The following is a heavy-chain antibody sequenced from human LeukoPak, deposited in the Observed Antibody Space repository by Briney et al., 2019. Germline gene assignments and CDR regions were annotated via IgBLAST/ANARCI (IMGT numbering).Heavy chain of an antibody. J-gene: IGHJ4*02. Sequence: GGSLRLSCAASGFTFSSYGMSWARQAPGKGLEWVSAISGSGGSTYYADSVKGRFTISRDNSKNTLYLQMNSLRAEDTAVYYCAGRRYGSGSYIIDYWGQGTLVTVSS. CDR1: GFTFSSYG. V-gene: IGHV3-23*01. CDR3: AGRRYGSGSYIIDY. D-gene: IGHD3-10*01. CDR2: ISGSGGST.